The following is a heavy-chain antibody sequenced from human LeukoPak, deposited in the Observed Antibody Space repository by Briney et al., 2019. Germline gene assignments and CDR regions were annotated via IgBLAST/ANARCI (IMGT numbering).Heavy chain of an antibody. D-gene: IGHD6-13*01. Sequence: GGSLRLSCEASGLRISNSWMAWVRQAPGKGLEWVANIKEDGSAKVYVESVKGRFTISRDNAKNSLSLQMNSLRVEDTAVYYCATAVDAPAGPDWGQGTLVTVSS. CDR3: ATAVDAPAGPD. CDR1: GLRISNSW. J-gene: IGHJ4*02. CDR2: IKEDGSAK. V-gene: IGHV3-7*01.